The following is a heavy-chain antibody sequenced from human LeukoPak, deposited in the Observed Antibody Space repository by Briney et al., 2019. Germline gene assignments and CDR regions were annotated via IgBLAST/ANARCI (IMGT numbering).Heavy chain of an antibody. CDR1: GFTFSSYG. Sequence: GGSLRLSCAASGFTFSSYGMHWVRQATAKGLVWVAVIWYDGSNKYYADSVKSRFTISRDNSKNTLYLQMNSLRAEDTAVYYCARGTGELDYWGQGTLVTVSS. CDR2: IWYDGSNK. V-gene: IGHV3-33*01. J-gene: IGHJ4*02. CDR3: ARGTGELDY. D-gene: IGHD1-1*01.